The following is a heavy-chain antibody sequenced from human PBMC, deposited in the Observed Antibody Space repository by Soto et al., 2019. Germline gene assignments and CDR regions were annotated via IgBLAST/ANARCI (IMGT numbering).Heavy chain of an antibody. V-gene: IGHV4-30-2*01. CDR3: ARLQFGEGFDY. CDR2: ILHTGGT. J-gene: IGHJ4*02. D-gene: IGHD3-10*01. Sequence: PSETLSLTCVVSGGSISGGGFSWSWIRQPLGKGLEWIGYILHTGGTQYNPSLKSRVSMSVDKSKNQFSLHLTSVTAADTAVYYCARLQFGEGFDYWGQGALVTVSS. CDR1: GGSISGGGFS.